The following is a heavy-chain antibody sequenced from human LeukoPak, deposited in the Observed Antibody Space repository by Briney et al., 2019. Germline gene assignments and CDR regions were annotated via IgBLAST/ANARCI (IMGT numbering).Heavy chain of an antibody. J-gene: IGHJ4*02. Sequence: GGSLRLSCAASGFTFSSYAMNWVRQAPGKGLEWVSYISGGSSAIYYADSVKGRFTISRDNAKNSLYLQMNSLRADDTALYYCARDRARGGDSRAFDYWGQGTLVTVSS. CDR2: ISGGSSAI. CDR3: ARDRARGGDSRAFDY. D-gene: IGHD3-10*01. V-gene: IGHV3-48*04. CDR1: GFTFSSYA.